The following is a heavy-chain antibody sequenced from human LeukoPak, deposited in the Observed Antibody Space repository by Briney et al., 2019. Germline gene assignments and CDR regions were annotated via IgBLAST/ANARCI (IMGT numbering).Heavy chain of an antibody. CDR3: ARDHYYGSGTGDAFDI. D-gene: IGHD3-10*01. CDR2: INWSGGST. CDR1: GFTFSSYA. J-gene: IGHJ3*02. Sequence: SGGSLRLSCAASGFTFSSYAMNWVRQAPGKGLEWVSGINWSGGSTGYADSVKGRFTISRDNAKNSLYLQMNSLRAEDTALYYCARDHYYGSGTGDAFDIWGQGTMVTVSS. V-gene: IGHV3-20*04.